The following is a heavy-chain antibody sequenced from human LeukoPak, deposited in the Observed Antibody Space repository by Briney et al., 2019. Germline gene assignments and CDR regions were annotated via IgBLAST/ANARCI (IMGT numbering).Heavy chain of an antibody. J-gene: IGHJ4*02. CDR3: FAGYYDSSGSYFDY. CDR1: GFTFSSYG. D-gene: IGHD3-22*01. CDR2: ISRDGSNK. Sequence: GRSLRLSCAASGFTFSSYGMHWVRQAPGKGLEWVAAISRDGSNKFYADSVKGRFTISRDNSKNTLYLQMNSLRAEGTAVYYCFAGYYDSSGSYFDYWGQGTLVTVSS. V-gene: IGHV3-30*05.